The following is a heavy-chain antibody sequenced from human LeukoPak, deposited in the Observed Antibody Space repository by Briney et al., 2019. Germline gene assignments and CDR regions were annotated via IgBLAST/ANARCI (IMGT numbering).Heavy chain of an antibody. CDR3: ARVYNYDILTGAYFFDY. J-gene: IGHJ4*02. V-gene: IGHV4-4*02. CDR1: GDSISSSNW. CDR2: IYHSGST. D-gene: IGHD3-9*01. Sequence: SETLSLTCAVSGDSISSSNWWSWVRQPPGKGLEWIGEIYHSGSTNYNPSLKSRVTISVDKSKNQFSLKLSSVTAADTAVYYCARVYNYDILTGAYFFDYWGQGTLVTVSS.